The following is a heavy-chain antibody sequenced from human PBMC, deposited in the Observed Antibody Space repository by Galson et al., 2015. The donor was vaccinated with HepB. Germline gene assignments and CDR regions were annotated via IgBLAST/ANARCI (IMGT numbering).Heavy chain of an antibody. D-gene: IGHD1-1*01. CDR1: GGTFSSYA. CDR2: IIPIFGTA. Sequence: SVKVSCKASGGTFSSYAISWVRQAPGKGLEWMGGIIPIFGTANYAQKFQGRVTITADESTSTAYMELSSLRSEDTAVYYCASPGATGTTVWFDPWGQGTLVTVSS. J-gene: IGHJ5*02. V-gene: IGHV1-69*13. CDR3: ASPGATGTTVWFDP.